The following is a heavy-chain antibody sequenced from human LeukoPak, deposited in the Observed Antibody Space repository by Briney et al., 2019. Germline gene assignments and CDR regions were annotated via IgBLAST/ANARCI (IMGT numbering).Heavy chain of an antibody. CDR1: GFTFDDYA. CDR2: ISWNSDSI. D-gene: IGHD3-22*01. CDR3: AKDAYYDSSGSTVFDY. V-gene: IGHV3-9*01. Sequence: GGSLRLSCAASGFTFDDYAMHWVRQAPGKGLEWVSGISWNSDSIGYADSVKGRFTISRDNAKNSLYLQMNSLRAEDTALYYCAKDAYYDSSGSTVFDYWGQGTLVTVSS. J-gene: IGHJ4*02.